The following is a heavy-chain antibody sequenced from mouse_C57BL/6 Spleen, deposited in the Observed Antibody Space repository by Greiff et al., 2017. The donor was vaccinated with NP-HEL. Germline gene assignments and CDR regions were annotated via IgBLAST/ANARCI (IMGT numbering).Heavy chain of an antibody. CDR2: IDPSDSYT. CDR1: GYTFTSYW. V-gene: IGHV1-50*01. CDR3: ARNKVATSYYAMDY. D-gene: IGHD1-1*02. Sequence: QVQLQQPGAELVKPGASVKLSCKASGYTFTSYWMQWVKQRPGQGLEWIGEIDPSDSYTNYNQKFKGKATLTVDTSSSTAYMQLSSLTSEDSAVYYCARNKVATSYYAMDYWGQGTSVTVSS. J-gene: IGHJ4*01.